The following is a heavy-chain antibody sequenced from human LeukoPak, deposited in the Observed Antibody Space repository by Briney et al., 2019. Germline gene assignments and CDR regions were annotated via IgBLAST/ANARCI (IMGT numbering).Heavy chain of an antibody. CDR3: TREGRVGVPFDY. V-gene: IGHV1-2*02. CDR1: GYTFTDSY. CDR2: INPTAGDT. D-gene: IGHD2-15*01. Sequence: GASLKVSCKTSGYTFTDSYMHWVRQAPGQGLEWIGWINPTAGDTTYAQGFHGRVTMTRDTSISTVYMELNSLKLDDTAVYYCTREGRVGVPFDYWGQGTLVTVSS. J-gene: IGHJ4*02.